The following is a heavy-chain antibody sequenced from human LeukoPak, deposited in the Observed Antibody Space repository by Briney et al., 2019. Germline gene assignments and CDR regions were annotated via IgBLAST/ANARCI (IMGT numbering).Heavy chain of an antibody. Sequence: ASVKVSCKVSGYTLTELPMHWVRQAPGKGLEWMGGFDPEDGETIYAQKFQGRVTMTEDTSTDTAYMELSSLRSEDTAVYYRATSVELRYFDWQLDYWGQGTLVTVSS. CDR3: ATSVELRYFDWQLDY. CDR1: GYTLTELP. J-gene: IGHJ4*02. D-gene: IGHD3-9*01. V-gene: IGHV1-24*01. CDR2: FDPEDGET.